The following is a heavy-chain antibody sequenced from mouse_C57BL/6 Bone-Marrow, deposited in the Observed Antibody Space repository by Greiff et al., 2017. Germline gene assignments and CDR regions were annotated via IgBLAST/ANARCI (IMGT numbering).Heavy chain of an antibody. V-gene: IGHV1-55*01. Sequence: QVQLQQPGAELVKPGASVKMSCKASGYTFTSYWITWVKQRPGQGLEWIGDIYPGSGSTNYNEKFKSKATLTVDTSSSTAYMQLSSLTSEDSAVYYCARYPSTTVVATDYAMDYWGHGTSATVSS. CDR1: GYTFTSYW. CDR3: ARYPSTTVVATDYAMDY. CDR2: IYPGSGST. J-gene: IGHJ4*01. D-gene: IGHD1-1*01.